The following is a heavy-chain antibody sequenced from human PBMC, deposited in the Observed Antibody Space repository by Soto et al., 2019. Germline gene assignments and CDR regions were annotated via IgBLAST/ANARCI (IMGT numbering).Heavy chain of an antibody. CDR1: GFTFSSYA. CDR3: AKEADISGYYPDY. Sequence: GGSLRLSCAASGFTFSSYAMSWVRQAPGKGLEWVSVISGSGGSTHYADSVKGRSTISRDNSKNTLHLQVNSLRGEDTAVFYCAKEADISGYYPDYWGQGTQVTVSS. J-gene: IGHJ4*02. D-gene: IGHD3-22*01. V-gene: IGHV3-23*01. CDR2: ISGSGGST.